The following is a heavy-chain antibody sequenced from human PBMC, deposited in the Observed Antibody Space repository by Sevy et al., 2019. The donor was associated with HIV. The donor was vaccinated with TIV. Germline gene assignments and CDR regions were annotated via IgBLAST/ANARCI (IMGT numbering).Heavy chain of an antibody. V-gene: IGHV3-30*04. D-gene: IGHD3-22*01. CDR3: ASHYYDSTGYYYPLDH. J-gene: IGHJ4*02. CDR1: GFTFSTYA. Sequence: GGSLRLSCTASGFTFSTYAMYWVRQAPGKGLEWVAVISYDGNNKDYADSVKGRFTVSRDNSKNTMYLQMNSLRAGDTVVYYLASHYYDSTGYYYPLDHWGQGTLVTVSS. CDR2: ISYDGNNK.